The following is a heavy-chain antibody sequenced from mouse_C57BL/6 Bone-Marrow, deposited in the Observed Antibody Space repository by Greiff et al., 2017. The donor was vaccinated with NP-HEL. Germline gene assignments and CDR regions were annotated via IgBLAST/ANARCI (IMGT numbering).Heavy chain of an antibody. Sequence: QVHVKQSGAELARPGASVKLSCKASGYTFTSYGISWVKQRTGQGLEWIGEIYPRSGNTYYNEKFKGKATLTADKSSSTAYMELRSLTSEDSAVYFCAREDGSSYGVDYWGQGTTLTVSS. CDR2: IYPRSGNT. V-gene: IGHV1-81*01. D-gene: IGHD1-1*01. CDR3: AREDGSSYGVDY. J-gene: IGHJ2*01. CDR1: GYTFTSYG.